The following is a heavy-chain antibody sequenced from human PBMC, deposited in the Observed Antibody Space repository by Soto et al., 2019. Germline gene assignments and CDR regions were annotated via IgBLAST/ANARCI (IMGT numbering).Heavy chain of an antibody. J-gene: IGHJ4*02. Sequence: QVQLVQSGGEVKKPGASVKVSCKPSGYTFTNYGISWVRQAPGQGLEWMGWISAFNGNTKYAQKFQGRVTLTTDTSTSTAYMELRSLRYDDTAVYYCARDAGGGSYLAYWGQGTLVNVSS. V-gene: IGHV1-18*01. CDR1: GYTFTNYG. CDR3: ARDAGGGSYLAY. CDR2: ISAFNGNT. D-gene: IGHD1-26*01.